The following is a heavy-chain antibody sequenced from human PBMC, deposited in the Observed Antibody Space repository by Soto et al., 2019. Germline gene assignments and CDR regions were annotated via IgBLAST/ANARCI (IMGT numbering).Heavy chain of an antibody. D-gene: IGHD6-13*01. CDR3: ARDRSIRTSSSWSKKKAPYYYYGMDV. CDR1: GGSISSGDYY. J-gene: IGHJ6*02. CDR2: IYYSGST. V-gene: IGHV4-30-4*01. Sequence: SETLSLTCTVSGGSISSGDYYWSWIRQPPGKGLEWIGYIYYSGSTYYNPSLKSRVTISVDTSKNQFSLKLSSVTAADTAVYYCARDRSIRTSSSWSKKKAPYYYYGMDVWGQGTTVTVSS.